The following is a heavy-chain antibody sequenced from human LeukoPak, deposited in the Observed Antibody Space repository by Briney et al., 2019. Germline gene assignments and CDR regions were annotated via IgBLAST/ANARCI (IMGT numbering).Heavy chain of an antibody. CDR2: ISVHNGNT. D-gene: IGHD3-10*01. V-gene: IGHV1-18*01. J-gene: IGHJ4*02. CDR1: GYTFTSYT. Sequence: ASVKVSCKASGYTFTSYTINWVRQAPGQGVEWMGWISVHNGNTKYAQKLQGRVTLTTDTSTSTAYMELRSLRSDDTAVYYCARDRMILGVPFDYWGQGTLVTVSS. CDR3: ARDRMILGVPFDY.